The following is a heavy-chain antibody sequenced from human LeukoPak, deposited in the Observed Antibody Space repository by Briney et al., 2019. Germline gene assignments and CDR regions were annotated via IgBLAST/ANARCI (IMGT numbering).Heavy chain of an antibody. CDR2: MSFDGTNK. J-gene: IGHJ4*02. V-gene: IGHV3-30*04. Sequence: GGSLRLSCAAPRVTSSSYAMHSGRQAPGKGLECVAIMSFDGTNKYYADSVKGRFTISRDNSKNTLHLQMNSLRAEDTPVYYCARANCVADCQDSMYYFDFWGQGTLVTVSS. CDR1: RVTSSSYA. CDR3: ARANCVADCQDSMYYFDF. D-gene: IGHD2-21*02.